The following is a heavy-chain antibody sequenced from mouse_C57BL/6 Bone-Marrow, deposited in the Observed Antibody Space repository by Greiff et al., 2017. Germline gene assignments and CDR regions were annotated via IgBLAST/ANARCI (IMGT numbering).Heavy chain of an antibody. CDR3: ARLGYWYFDV. Sequence: EVQRVESGGGLVKPGGSLKLSCAASGFTFSDYGMHWVRQAPEKGLEWVAYISRGSSTIYYADTVKGRFTISGDNAKNTLFLQVASQVSENTTMYYCARLGYWYFDVWGTGTTVTVSS. CDR1: GFTFSDYG. V-gene: IGHV5-17*01. J-gene: IGHJ1*03. CDR2: ISRGSSTI.